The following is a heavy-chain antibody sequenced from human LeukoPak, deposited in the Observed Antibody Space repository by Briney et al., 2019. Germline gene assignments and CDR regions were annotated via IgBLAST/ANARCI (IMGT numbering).Heavy chain of an antibody. Sequence: PGGSLRLSCAASGFTFDDYTMHWVRQAPGKGLEWVSLISWDGGSTYYADSVKGRFTISRDNSKNSLYLQMNSLRTEDTALYYCAKDGIVGATRNGWFDPWGQGTLVTVSS. D-gene: IGHD1-26*01. V-gene: IGHV3-43*01. CDR2: ISWDGGST. J-gene: IGHJ5*02. CDR3: AKDGIVGATRNGWFDP. CDR1: GFTFDDYT.